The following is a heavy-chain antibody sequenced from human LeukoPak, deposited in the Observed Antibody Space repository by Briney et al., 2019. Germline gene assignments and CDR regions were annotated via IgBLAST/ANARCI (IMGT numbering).Heavy chain of an antibody. D-gene: IGHD3-10*01. CDR3: TRPHLLWFGEDKYYYYYMDV. V-gene: IGHV3-73*01. CDR2: IRSKANSYAT. J-gene: IGHJ6*03. CDR1: GFTFSGSA. Sequence: GGSLRLSCAASGFTFSGSAMHWVRQASGKGLEWVGRIRSKANSYATAYAASVKGRFTISRDDSKNTAYLQMNSLKTEDTAVYYCTRPHLLWFGEDKYYYYYMDVWGKGTTVTVSS.